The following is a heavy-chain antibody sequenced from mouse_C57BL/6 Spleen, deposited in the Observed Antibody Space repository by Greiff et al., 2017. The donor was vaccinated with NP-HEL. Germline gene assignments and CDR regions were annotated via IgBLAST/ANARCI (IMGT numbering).Heavy chain of an antibody. D-gene: IGHD4-1*01. CDR3: AREETGTLDY. CDR1: GYAFSSYW. J-gene: IGHJ2*01. V-gene: IGHV1-80*01. Sequence: QVQLKESGAELVKPGASVKISCKASGYAFSSYWMNWVKQRPGKGLEWIGQIYPGDGDTNYNGKFKGKATLTADKSSSTAYMQLSSLTSEDSAVYFCAREETGTLDYWGQGTTLTVSS. CDR2: IYPGDGDT.